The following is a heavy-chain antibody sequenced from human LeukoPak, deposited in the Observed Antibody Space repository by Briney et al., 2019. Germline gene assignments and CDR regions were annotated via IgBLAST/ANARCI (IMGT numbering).Heavy chain of an antibody. V-gene: IGHV1-2*02. CDR3: ARDRGLRLGVEAFDI. CDR2: INPNTGGT. CDR1: GYTFTDYY. D-gene: IGHD4-17*01. Sequence: ASVKVSCKASGYTFTDYYIHWVRQAPGQGLEWMGWINPNTGGTNYTQKFQGRVTLTRDTSISTAYMELRSLRSDDTAVYYCARDRGLRLGVEAFDIWGQGTMVTVSS. J-gene: IGHJ3*02.